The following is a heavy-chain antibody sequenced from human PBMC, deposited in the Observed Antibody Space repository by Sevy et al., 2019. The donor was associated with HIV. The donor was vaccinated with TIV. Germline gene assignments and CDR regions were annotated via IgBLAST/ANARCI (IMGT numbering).Heavy chain of an antibody. Sequence: GGSLRLSCVTSGFTFRTSGMHWVRQSPGKGLEWVAIISYDEADKNYADSVRGRFSISKDNSKNTLFLQMNSLTVEDTDVSYCARETDNSARWLDPWGQGTLVTVSS. V-gene: IGHV3-30*03. CDR2: ISYDEADK. J-gene: IGHJ5*02. D-gene: IGHD4-4*01. CDR1: GFTFRTSG. CDR3: ARETDNSARWLDP.